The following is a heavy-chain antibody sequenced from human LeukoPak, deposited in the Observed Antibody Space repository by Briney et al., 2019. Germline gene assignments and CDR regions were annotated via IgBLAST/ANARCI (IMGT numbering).Heavy chain of an antibody. V-gene: IGHV4-59*01. CDR2: IYYSGST. CDR3: ARDRLEYSSGWRWFDP. J-gene: IGHJ5*02. CDR1: GGSISSYY. Sequence: PSETLSLTCTVSGGSISSYYWSWIRQPPGKGLEWIGYIYYSGSTNYNPSLKSRVTISVDTSKNQFSLKLSSVTVADTAVYYCARDRLEYSSGWRWFDPWGQGTLVTVSS. D-gene: IGHD6-19*01.